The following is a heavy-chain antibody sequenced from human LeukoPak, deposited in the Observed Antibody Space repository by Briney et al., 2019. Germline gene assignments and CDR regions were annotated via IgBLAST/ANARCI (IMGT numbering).Heavy chain of an antibody. CDR1: GYTFTDYY. J-gene: IGHJ1*01. CDR2: VNPHSGGT. Sequence: ASVKVSCKASGYTFTDYYIHWVRQAPGHGLEWMGWVNPHSGGTNFAQKFQGRVTMTRDTSISTVYMELSRLRSDDTAVFYCARGYYDSSDFEYFQHWGQGTLVTVSS. V-gene: IGHV1-2*02. D-gene: IGHD3-22*01. CDR3: ARGYYDSSDFEYFQH.